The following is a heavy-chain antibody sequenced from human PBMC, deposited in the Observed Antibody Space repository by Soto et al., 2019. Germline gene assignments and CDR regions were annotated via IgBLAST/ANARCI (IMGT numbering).Heavy chain of an antibody. CDR1: GAVVTSGEHY. V-gene: IGHV4-30-4*08. CDR2: LYDSWVT. J-gene: IGHJ4*01. CDR3: VRDLAHGYTGKV. Sequence: SETLSLTCSVSGAVVTSGEHYLSWVRQPPGKGLEWLGYLYDSWVTSYTPALKSRVTLSLDRPNNQVSLKLRSVTAADTAVYFCVRDLAHGYTGKVWGHGTVVTVSS. D-gene: IGHD5-18*01.